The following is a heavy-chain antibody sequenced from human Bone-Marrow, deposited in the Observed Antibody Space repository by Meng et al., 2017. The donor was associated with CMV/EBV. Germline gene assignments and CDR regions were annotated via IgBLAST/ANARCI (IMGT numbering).Heavy chain of an antibody. D-gene: IGHD4-17*01. Sequence: HTTLKEYRPTRVKPNQHLSPTCTFSWFTLRPSEVGVGLSRQPPGKALEWLELIYWDDDKRYSPSLKSRHTITKDTSKNQVVLTMTNMDPVDTATYYCAHLTVTTYYFDYWGQGTLVTVSS. CDR3: AHLTVTTYYFDY. V-gene: IGHV2-5*02. CDR2: IYWDDDK. J-gene: IGHJ4*02. CDR1: WFTLRPSEVG.